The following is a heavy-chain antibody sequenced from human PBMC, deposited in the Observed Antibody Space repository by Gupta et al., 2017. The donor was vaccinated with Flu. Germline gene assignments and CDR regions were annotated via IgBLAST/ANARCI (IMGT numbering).Heavy chain of an antibody. CDR2: INPSGGST. V-gene: IGHV1-46*01. Sequence: QVQLVQSGAEVKKPGASVTVSCKASGYTFTSYYMHWLGQDPGQGLEWMGIINPSGGSTSYAQKFQGRVTMTRDTSTSTVYMELSSLRSEDTAVYYCARLGGHRTPTGNDYWGQGTLVTVSS. D-gene: IGHD3-16*01. J-gene: IGHJ4*02. CDR1: GYTFTSYY. CDR3: ARLGGHRTPTGNDY.